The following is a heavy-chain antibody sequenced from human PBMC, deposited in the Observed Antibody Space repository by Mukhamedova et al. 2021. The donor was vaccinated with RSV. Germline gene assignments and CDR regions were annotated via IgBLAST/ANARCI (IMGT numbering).Heavy chain of an antibody. D-gene: IGHD2-15*01. J-gene: IGHJ5*02. Sequence: GWVNPNSGNTGYAQKFQGRVTMTRNTSISTAYMELSSLRSEDTAVYYCARVRRGYCSGGSCYWFDPWGQGTLVTVSS. CDR3: ARVRRGYCSGGSCYWFDP. V-gene: IGHV1-8*01. CDR2: VNPNSGNT.